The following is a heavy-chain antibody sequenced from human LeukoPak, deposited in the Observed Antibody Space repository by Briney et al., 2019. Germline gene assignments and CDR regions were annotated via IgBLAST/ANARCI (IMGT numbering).Heavy chain of an antibody. CDR1: GFTFSRHA. J-gene: IGHJ6*04. CDR2: ISYDGSDE. Sequence: PGGSLRLSCAASGFTFSRHAMHWVRQSPGKGLEWVAIISYDGSDEYIADSVKGRFSISRDNSRNTLDLQMNSLTTEDTALYYCARATDYYGSGSYLPLYYFYGMDAWGKGTAVIVSS. CDR3: ARATDYYGSGSYLPLYYFYGMDA. D-gene: IGHD3-10*01. V-gene: IGHV3-30*04.